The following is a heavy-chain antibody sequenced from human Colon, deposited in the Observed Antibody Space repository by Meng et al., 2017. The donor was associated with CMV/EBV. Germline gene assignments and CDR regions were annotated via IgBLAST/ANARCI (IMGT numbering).Heavy chain of an antibody. D-gene: IGHD1-1*01. V-gene: IGHV3-48*03. CDR1: GFMFSNYE. CDR3: ARDRGTAVGEDGLDV. CDR2: IYTSGYPV. J-gene: IGHJ6*02. Sequence: GESLKISCTASGFMFSNYEMNWVRQAPGKGLERVSYIYTSGYPVSYGDSVKGRFTISRDNTKNSLFLQMNSLRADDTAVYYCARDRGTAVGEDGLDVWGQGTTVTVSS.